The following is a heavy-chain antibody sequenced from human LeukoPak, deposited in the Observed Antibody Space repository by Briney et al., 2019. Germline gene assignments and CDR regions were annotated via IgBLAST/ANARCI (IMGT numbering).Heavy chain of an antibody. CDR3: ARDLGIAARPDY. CDR2: IYHSGST. CDR1: GGFISSSSYY. V-gene: IGHV4-39*07. D-gene: IGHD6-6*01. Sequence: SETLSLTCTVSGGFISSSSYYWGWIPQPPGKGLEWIGSIYHSGSTYYNPSLKSRVTISVDTSKNQFSLKLSSVTAADTAVYYCARDLGIAARPDYWGQGTLVTVSS. J-gene: IGHJ4*02.